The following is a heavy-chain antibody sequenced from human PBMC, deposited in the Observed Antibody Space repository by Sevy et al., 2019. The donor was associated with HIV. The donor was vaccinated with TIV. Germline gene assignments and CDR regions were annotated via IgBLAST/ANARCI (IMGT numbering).Heavy chain of an antibody. D-gene: IGHD3-22*01. Sequence: GGSLRLSCAASGFTFSSYAMSWVRQAPGKGLEWVSAISGSGGSKYYADSVKGRFTISRDNSKNTLYLQMNSLRAEDTAVYYCAKGEGYYYDSSGYYYPAGGYYYYGMDVWGQGTTVTVSS. CDR2: ISGSGGSK. CDR3: AKGEGYYYDSSGYYYPAGGYYYYGMDV. V-gene: IGHV3-23*01. CDR1: GFTFSSYA. J-gene: IGHJ6*02.